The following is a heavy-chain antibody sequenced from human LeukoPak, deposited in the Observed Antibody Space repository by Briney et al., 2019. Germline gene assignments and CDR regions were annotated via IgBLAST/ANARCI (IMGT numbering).Heavy chain of an antibody. CDR3: ASLWFDP. V-gene: IGHV3-48*03. CDR2: ISAGGTTT. CDR1: GFQFSSYE. J-gene: IGHJ5*02. Sequence: GGSPRLSCAASGFQFSSYEKNLVRQAPGKGLEWVSYISAGGTTTYYVDSVKGRFTISRDNTKSSLYLQMNSLRAEDTAVYYCASLWFDPWGQGSLVTVSS.